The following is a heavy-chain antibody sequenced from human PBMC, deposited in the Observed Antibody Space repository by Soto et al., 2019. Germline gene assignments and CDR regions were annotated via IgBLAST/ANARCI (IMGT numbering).Heavy chain of an antibody. D-gene: IGHD3-9*01. CDR3: AKARGLRYFDWLFVDP. J-gene: IGHJ5*02. V-gene: IGHV3-23*01. CDR2: ISGSGGST. Sequence: EVQLLESGGGLVQPGGSLRLSCAASGFTFSSYAMSWVRQAPGKGLEWVSAISGSGGSTYYADSVKGRFTISRDNSKNTLYLQMNSLRAEDTAVYYCAKARGLRYFDWLFVDPWGQGTLVTVSS. CDR1: GFTFSSYA.